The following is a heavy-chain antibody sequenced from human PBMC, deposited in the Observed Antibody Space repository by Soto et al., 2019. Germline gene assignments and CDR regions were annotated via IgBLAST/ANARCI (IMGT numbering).Heavy chain of an antibody. J-gene: IGHJ3*02. CDR2: ISADDGNT. CDR3: SRDSGSDAFDI. Sequence: GASGKVSCKASGGTFSRYGISWVRQAPGQGLEWMGWISADDGNTNYAQKRQGRVTMTTDTSTSTAYMELRSLRSDDTAVYYCSRDSGSDAFDIWGQGTMVTVSS. D-gene: IGHD1-26*01. V-gene: IGHV1-18*01. CDR1: GGTFSRYG.